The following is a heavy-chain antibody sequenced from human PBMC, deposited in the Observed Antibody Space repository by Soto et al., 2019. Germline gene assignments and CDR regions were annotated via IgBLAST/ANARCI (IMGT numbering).Heavy chain of an antibody. D-gene: IGHD1-1*01. CDR3: ARWRYGDY. J-gene: IGHJ4*02. CDR2: ISAHNGNT. CDR1: GYTFTSYG. V-gene: IGHV1-18*01. Sequence: QVHLVQSGAEVKKPGASVKVSCKGSGYTFTSYGITWVRQAPGQGLEWMGWISAHNGNTNYAQKLQGRVTVTRDPSTSTAYMELRSLRSDDTAVYYCARWRYGDYWGQGALVTVSS.